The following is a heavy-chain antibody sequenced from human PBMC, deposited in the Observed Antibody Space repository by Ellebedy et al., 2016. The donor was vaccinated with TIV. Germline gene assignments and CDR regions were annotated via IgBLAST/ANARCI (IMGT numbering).Heavy chain of an antibody. Sequence: MPSETLSLTCTVSGGSISSGGYYWSWIRQHPGKGLEWIGYIYYSGTTYYNPSLKSLVTISVDTSKNQFSLKLSSVTAADTAVYYCARCPGDTAMVTCYFDYWGQGTLVTVSS. J-gene: IGHJ4*02. D-gene: IGHD5-18*01. CDR1: GGSISSGGYY. V-gene: IGHV4-31*01. CDR3: ARCPGDTAMVTCYFDY. CDR2: IYYSGTT.